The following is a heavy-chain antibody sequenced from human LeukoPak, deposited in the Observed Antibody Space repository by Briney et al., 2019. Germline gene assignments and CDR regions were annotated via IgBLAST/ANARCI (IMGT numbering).Heavy chain of an antibody. CDR1: GGAITGYY. CDR2: IYYSGST. D-gene: IGHD3-10*01. Sequence: SETLSLTCTVSGGAITGYYWSWIRQPPGKGLEWIGYIYYSGSTNYNPSLKSRVTISVDTSKNQFSLKLSSVTAADTAVYYCASHYFDDAFDVWGQGTMVTVSS. V-gene: IGHV4-59*08. J-gene: IGHJ3*01. CDR3: ASHYFDDAFDV.